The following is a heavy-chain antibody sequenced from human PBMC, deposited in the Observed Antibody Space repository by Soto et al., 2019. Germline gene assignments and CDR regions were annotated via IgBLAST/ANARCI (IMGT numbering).Heavy chain of an antibody. V-gene: IGHV1-2*02. CDR2: INPTNGDT. CDR3: ARDIPGSGYGMDV. J-gene: IGHJ6*02. Sequence: EASVKVSCKASGYTFSGYYMHWVRQAPGQGLEWMGWINPTNGDTNYAQRSQGRVMMTRDTSITTTYMELSGLRSDDTATYYCARDIPGSGYGMDVWGQGTTVTVSS. CDR1: GYTFSGYY. D-gene: IGHD2-21*01.